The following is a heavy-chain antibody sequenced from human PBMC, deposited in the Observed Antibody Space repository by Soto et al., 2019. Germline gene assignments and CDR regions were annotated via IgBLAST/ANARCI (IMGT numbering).Heavy chain of an antibody. J-gene: IGHJ4*02. V-gene: IGHV4-61*01. CDR2: IYYSGST. Sequence: QVQLQESGPGLVKPSETLSLTCTVSGGSVSSGNYYWSWIRQPPGKGLEWIAWIYYSGSTNYNPSHKSRVTISVDTANNKFSLKLEYVTPADTAVYYCASSRRIGVGGGDYWGQGTLVTVSS. CDR1: GGSVSSGNYY. CDR3: ASSRRIGVGGGDY. D-gene: IGHD3-16*01.